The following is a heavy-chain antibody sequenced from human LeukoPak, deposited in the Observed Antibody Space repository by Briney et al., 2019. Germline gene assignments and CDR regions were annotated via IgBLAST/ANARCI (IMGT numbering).Heavy chain of an antibody. V-gene: IGHV4-61*05. CDR2: IYTSGRT. D-gene: IGHD1-26*01. Sequence: SETLSLTCTVSGGSISSSSYYWGWIRQPPGKGLEWIGYIYTSGRTNYNPSLKSRVTISVDTSKNQFSLKLSSVTAADTAVYYCARRLGYYMDVWGKGTTVTVSS. J-gene: IGHJ6*03. CDR3: ARRLGYYMDV. CDR1: GGSISSSSYY.